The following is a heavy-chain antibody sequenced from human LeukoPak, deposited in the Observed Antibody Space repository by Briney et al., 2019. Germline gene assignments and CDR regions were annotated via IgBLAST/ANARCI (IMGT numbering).Heavy chain of an antibody. J-gene: IGHJ4*02. CDR2: ISGSGSST. Sequence: PGGSLRLSCAASGFTFSSYAMSWVRQAPGKGLEWVSPISGSGSSTYYADSVKGRFSISRDNSKNTLYLQMNSLRAEDTAVYYCAEYQLLPGSGYFDYWGQGTLVTVSS. V-gene: IGHV3-23*01. D-gene: IGHD2-2*01. CDR3: AEYQLLPGSGYFDY. CDR1: GFTFSSYA.